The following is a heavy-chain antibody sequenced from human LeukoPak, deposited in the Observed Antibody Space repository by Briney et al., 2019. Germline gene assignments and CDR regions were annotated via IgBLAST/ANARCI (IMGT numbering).Heavy chain of an antibody. V-gene: IGHV1-58*02. J-gene: IGHJ2*01. CDR3: AADVICGGDCYGWYFDL. Sequence: SVKVSCKASGFTFTSSAMQWVRQARGQRLEWIGWIVVGSGNTNYAQKFQERVTITRDMSTSTAYMELSSLRSEDTAVYYCAADVICGGDCYGWYFDLWGRGTLVTVSS. D-gene: IGHD2-21*02. CDR1: GFTFTSSA. CDR2: IVVGSGNT.